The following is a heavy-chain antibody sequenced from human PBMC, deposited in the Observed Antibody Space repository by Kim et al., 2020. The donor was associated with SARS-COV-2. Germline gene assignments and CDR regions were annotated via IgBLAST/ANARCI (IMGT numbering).Heavy chain of an antibody. D-gene: IGHD3-10*01. CDR3: ARARITMVRGVLFDY. CDR1: GGSFSGYY. J-gene: IGHJ4*02. V-gene: IGHV4-34*01. Sequence: SETLSLTCAVYGGSFSGYYWSWIRQPPGKGLEWVGEINHSGSTNYNPSLKSRVTISVDTSKNQFSLKLSPVTAADTAVSYCARARITMVRGVLFDYWGQGTLVTVSS. CDR2: INHSGST.